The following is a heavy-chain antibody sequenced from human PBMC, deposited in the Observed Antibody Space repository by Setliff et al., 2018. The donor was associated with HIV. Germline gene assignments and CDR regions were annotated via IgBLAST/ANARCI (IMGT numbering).Heavy chain of an antibody. CDR3: ARGRMATVLIRNWIDP. CDR1: GGSLSGYY. J-gene: IGHJ5*02. CDR2: INHAGST. D-gene: IGHD4-4*01. V-gene: IGHV4-34*01. Sequence: SETLSLTCAVYGGSLSGYYWTWIRQPPGKGLEWIGEINHAGSTNYNPSLKSRVTISIDTSKNQFSLKLSSVTAADTAMYYCARGRMATVLIRNWIDPWGQGSLVTVSS.